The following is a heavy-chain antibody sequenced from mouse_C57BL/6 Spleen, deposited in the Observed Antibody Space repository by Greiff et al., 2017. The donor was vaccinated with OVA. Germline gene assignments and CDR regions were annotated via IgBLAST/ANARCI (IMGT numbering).Heavy chain of an antibody. CDR3: ARNSGGPWYFDV. CDR1: GFSLTSYA. V-gene: IGHV2-9-1*01. J-gene: IGHJ1*03. D-gene: IGHD3-1*01. CDR2: IWPGGGT. Sequence: QVQLQESGPGLVAPSQSLSITCTVSGFSLTSYAISWVRQPPGQGLEWLGVIWPGGGTNYNSALNSRLSISKDNSKSKVFLKMNSLQTDDTARYYCARNSGGPWYFDVWGTGTTVTVSS.